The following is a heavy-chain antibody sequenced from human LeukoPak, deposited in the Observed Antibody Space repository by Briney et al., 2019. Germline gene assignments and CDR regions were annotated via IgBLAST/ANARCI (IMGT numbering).Heavy chain of an antibody. CDR3: ARSFSGSYYGRAFDI. CDR1: GYTFTGYY. CDR2: INPNSGGT. D-gene: IGHD1-26*01. V-gene: IGHV1-2*02. Sequence: ASVRVSCKASGYTFTGYYMHWVRQAPGQGLEWMGWINPNSGGTNYAQKFQGRVTMTRNTSISTAYMELSSLRSEDTAVYYCARSFSGSYYGRAFDIWGQGTMVTVSS. J-gene: IGHJ3*02.